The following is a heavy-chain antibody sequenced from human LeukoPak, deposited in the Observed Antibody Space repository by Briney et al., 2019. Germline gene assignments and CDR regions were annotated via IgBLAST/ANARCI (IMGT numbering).Heavy chain of an antibody. CDR2: IDSGENT. CDR1: GLTFDDYG. CDR3: AGGGN. J-gene: IGHJ4*02. V-gene: IGHV3-53*01. D-gene: IGHD3-16*01. Sequence: PGGSLRLSCIASGLTFDDYGMSWVRQAPGKGLEWVSVIDSGENTRYADSVKGRFTISRDDSKNTLYLQINSLRAEDAAVYYCAGGGNWGQGTLVTVSS.